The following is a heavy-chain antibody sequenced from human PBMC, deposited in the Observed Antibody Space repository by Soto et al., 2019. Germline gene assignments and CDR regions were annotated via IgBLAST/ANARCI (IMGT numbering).Heavy chain of an antibody. V-gene: IGHV4-31*03. CDR1: GGSISSGGYY. CDR3: ARGVGTTNSDFDF. J-gene: IGHJ4*02. D-gene: IGHD1-26*01. CDR2: ITYRGRT. Sequence: QVQLQESGPGLVKPSQTLSLTCTVSGGSISSGGYYWSWIRQHPGKGLEWIGYITYRGRTYYSSSLKSRVTMSVDTSTNQFPLRLSSVAAADTAVYYCARGVGTTNSDFDFWGQGVVVTVSS.